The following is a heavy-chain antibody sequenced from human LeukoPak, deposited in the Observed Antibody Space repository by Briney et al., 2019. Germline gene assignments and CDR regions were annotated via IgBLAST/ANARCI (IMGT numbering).Heavy chain of an antibody. Sequence: SETLSLTCTVSGGSISSSSYYWGWIRQPPGKGLEWIGSIYYSGSTYYNPSLKSRVTISVDTSKNQFSLKLSSVTAADTAVYYCARRPDYCSSTSCPFDYWGQGTLVTVSS. CDR2: IYYSGST. D-gene: IGHD2-2*01. CDR1: GGSISSSSYY. V-gene: IGHV4-39*01. J-gene: IGHJ4*02. CDR3: ARRPDYCSSTSCPFDY.